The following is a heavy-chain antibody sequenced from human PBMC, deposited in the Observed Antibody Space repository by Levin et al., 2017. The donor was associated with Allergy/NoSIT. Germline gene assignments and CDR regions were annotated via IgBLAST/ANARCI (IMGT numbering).Heavy chain of an antibody. CDR3: AKGGYYYVWHYGMDV. Sequence: GGSLRLSCAVSGITFSDYAMNWVRQAPGKGLEWVAGISGRGVNTYYEDSVKGRFTISRDNSKNTLYLEMNSLTVEDTAVYYCAKGGYYYVWHYGMDVWGQGTTVTVSS. CDR2: ISGRGVNT. CDR1: GITFSDYA. D-gene: IGHD3-16*01. J-gene: IGHJ6*02. V-gene: IGHV3-23*01.